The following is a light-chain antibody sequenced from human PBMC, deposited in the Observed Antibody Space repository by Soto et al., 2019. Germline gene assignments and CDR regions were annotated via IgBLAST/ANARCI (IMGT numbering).Light chain of an antibody. V-gene: IGKV1-8*01. J-gene: IGKJ1*01. CDR1: QGISGY. CDR3: QQYYSYPRT. Sequence: AIRMTQSPSSFSASTGDRVTITCRASQGISGYLAWYQQKPGKAPKLLIYAASTLQSGVPSRFSGSGSGTDFTLTISYLQSEDFATYYCQQYYSYPRTFGQGTNVEVK. CDR2: AAS.